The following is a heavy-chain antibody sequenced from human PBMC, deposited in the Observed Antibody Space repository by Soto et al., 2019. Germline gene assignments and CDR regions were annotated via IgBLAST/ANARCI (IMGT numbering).Heavy chain of an antibody. CDR3: ARKDYYGSGSYHFDY. CDR1: GYTFSTFP. V-gene: IGHV1-3*01. Sequence: ASVKVSCKASGYTFSTFPVHWVRQAPGQNLEWMGWINAANGDTGYSQNFQGRVTITRDTTADTAYMELSGLRSEDTAVYYCARKDYYGSGSYHFDYWGQGTLVTVSS. D-gene: IGHD3-10*01. CDR2: INAANGDT. J-gene: IGHJ4*02.